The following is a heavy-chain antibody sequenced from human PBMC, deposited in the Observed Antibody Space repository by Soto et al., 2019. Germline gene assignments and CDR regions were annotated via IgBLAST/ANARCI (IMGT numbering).Heavy chain of an antibody. CDR2: ISGNGGRT. V-gene: IGHV3-23*01. D-gene: IGHD6-6*01. J-gene: IGHJ5*02. CDR3: AKWGASHSSSPYEKA. Sequence: EVQLLESGGGLVQPGGSLRLSCAASGFTFSSYAMSWVRQAPGKGLEWVSAISGNGGRTYYADSVKGRFTISRDNSKNTLYLQMNSLRAEDTAVYYCAKWGASHSSSPYEKAWGQGTLVTVSS. CDR1: GFTFSSYA.